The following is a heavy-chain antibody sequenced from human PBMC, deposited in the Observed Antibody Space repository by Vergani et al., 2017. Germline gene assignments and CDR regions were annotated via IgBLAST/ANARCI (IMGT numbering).Heavy chain of an antibody. D-gene: IGHD3-10*01. CDR2: IYSGDET. Sequence: ELQLVESGGGLVQPGGSLRLSCAASGSTVSGNYMTWVRQAPGKGLEWVSHIYSGDETYYADSVKGRVTIPRDISKNTLHLQLKNLRVEDTAVYYCARGNYYGSGTYVDPWGQGTLVTVSS. J-gene: IGHJ5*02. V-gene: IGHV3-66*02. CDR3: ARGNYYGSGTYVDP. CDR1: GSTVSGNY.